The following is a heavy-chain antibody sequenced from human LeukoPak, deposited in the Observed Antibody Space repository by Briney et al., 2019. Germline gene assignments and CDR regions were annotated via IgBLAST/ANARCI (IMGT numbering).Heavy chain of an antibody. J-gene: IGHJ6*03. CDR3: ARVEGLWDYGDSKFYYYYYMDV. D-gene: IGHD4-17*01. CDR1: GFTFSDYY. CDR2: ISSSGSTI. V-gene: IGHV3-11*04. Sequence: KPGGSLRLSCAASGFTFSDYYMSWIRQAPGKGLEWVSYISSSGSTIYYADSVKGRFTISRDNAKNSLYLQMNSLRAEDTAVYYCARVEGLWDYGDSKFYYYYYMDVWGKGTTVTVSS.